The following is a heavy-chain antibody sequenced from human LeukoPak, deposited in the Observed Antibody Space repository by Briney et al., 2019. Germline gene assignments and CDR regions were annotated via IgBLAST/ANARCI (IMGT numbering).Heavy chain of an antibody. V-gene: IGHV3-43*02. CDR1: GLTFYDQA. CDR3: ARPMDIVATAPFDY. D-gene: IGHD5-12*01. J-gene: IGHJ4*02. CDR2: SGNDGST. Sequence: GGSLRLSCAASGLTFYDQAMHWVRQAPGTGLEWVSLSGNDGSTYYADSVKGRFTISRDNAKNSLYLQMNSLRAEDTAVYYCARPMDIVATAPFDYWGQGTLVTVSS.